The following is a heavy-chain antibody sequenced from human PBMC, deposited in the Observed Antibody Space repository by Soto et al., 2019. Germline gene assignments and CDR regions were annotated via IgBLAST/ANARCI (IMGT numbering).Heavy chain of an antibody. V-gene: IGHV6-1*01. Sequence: SQTLSLTCAISGDSVSSNSAAWNWIRQSPSRGLEWLGRTYYRSKWYNDYAVSVKSRITINPDTSKNQFSLQLNPVTPEDTAVYYCARAALPHYYYGMEGWGQGTPVPISS. J-gene: IGHJ6*02. CDR3: ARAALPHYYYGMEG. CDR2: TYYRSKWYN. CDR1: GDSVSSNSAA. D-gene: IGHD6-6*01.